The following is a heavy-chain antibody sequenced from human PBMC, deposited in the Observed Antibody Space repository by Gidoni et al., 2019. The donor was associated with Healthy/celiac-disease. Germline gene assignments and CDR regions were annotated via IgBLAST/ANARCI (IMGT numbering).Heavy chain of an antibody. CDR1: GFPVSSNY. CDR2: IYSGGST. CDR3: ARMAEMGYCSGGSCYGH. V-gene: IGHV3-53*01. D-gene: IGHD2-15*01. J-gene: IGHJ4*02. Sequence: EVQLVESGGGLIQPGGSLRLSCAASGFPVSSNYMSWVRQAPGKGLEWVSVIYSGGSTYYADSVKGRFTISRDNSKNTLYLQMNSLRAEDTAVYYCARMAEMGYCSGGSCYGHWGQGTLVTVSS.